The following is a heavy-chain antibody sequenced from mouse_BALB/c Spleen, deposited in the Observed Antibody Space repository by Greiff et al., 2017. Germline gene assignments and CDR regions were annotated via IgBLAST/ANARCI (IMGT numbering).Heavy chain of an antibody. CDR1: GFTFSSYA. V-gene: IGHV5-9-4*01. CDR3: ARYDYGYAMDY. D-gene: IGHD2-4*01. CDR2: ISSGGSYT. J-gene: IGHJ4*01. Sequence: EVQVVESGGVLVKPGGSLKLSCAASGFTFSSYAMSWVRQSPEKRLEWVAEISSGGSYTYYPDTVTGRFTISRDNAKNTLYLEMSSLRSEDTAMYYCARYDYGYAMDYWGQGTSVTVSS.